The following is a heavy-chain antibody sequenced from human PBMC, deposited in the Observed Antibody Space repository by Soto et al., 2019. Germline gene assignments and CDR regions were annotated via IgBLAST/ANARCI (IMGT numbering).Heavy chain of an antibody. CDR1: GYTFTSYG. Sequence: ASVKVSCKASGYTFTSYGISWVRQAPGQGLEWMGWISAYNGNTNYAQKLQGRVTMTTDTSTSTAYMELRSLRSDDTAVYYCAREGGYYDFWSGSPAASSFDPWGQGTLVTVSS. CDR3: AREGGYYDFWSGSPAASSFDP. CDR2: ISAYNGNT. J-gene: IGHJ5*02. D-gene: IGHD3-3*01. V-gene: IGHV1-18*01.